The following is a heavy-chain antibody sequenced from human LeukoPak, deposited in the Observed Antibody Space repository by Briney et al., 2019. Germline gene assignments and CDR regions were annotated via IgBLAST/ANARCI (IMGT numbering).Heavy chain of an antibody. CDR1: GGTFSSYA. D-gene: IGHD2-15*01. CDR3: ARDQVVVVAATYNWFDP. CDR2: IIPIFGTA. J-gene: IGHJ5*02. Sequence: GSSVKVSCKASGGTFSSYAISWVRQAPGQGLEWMGGIIPIFGTANYAQKFQGRVTITTDESTSTAYMELSSLRSEDTAVYYCARDQVVVVAATYNWFDPWGQGTLVTVSS. V-gene: IGHV1-69*05.